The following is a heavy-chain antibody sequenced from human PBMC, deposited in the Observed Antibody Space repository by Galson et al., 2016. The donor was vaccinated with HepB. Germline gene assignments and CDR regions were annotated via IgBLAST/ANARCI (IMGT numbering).Heavy chain of an antibody. CDR1: GASISVRSYY. CDR2: IHFSGST. J-gene: IGHJ4*02. D-gene: IGHD3-3*01. Sequence: SETLSLTCTVSGASISVRSYYWGWVRQSPGKGLEWIGSIHFSGSTYYSPPLKRRVAISVHTSKNQFFLSLTSVTAADTAVYYCARQSRFLEYLVSYHFDFWGLGTVVAVSS. V-gene: IGHV4-39*01. CDR3: ARQSRFLEYLVSYHFDF.